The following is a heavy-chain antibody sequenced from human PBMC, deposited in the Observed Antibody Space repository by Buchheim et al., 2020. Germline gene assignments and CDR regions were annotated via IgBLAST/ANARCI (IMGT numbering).Heavy chain of an antibody. CDR1: GFTFSSYW. D-gene: IGHD1-7*01. CDR3: ARDATGYNWNYFLDY. J-gene: IGHJ4*02. CDR2: IKQDGSEK. Sequence: EVQLVESGGGLVQPGGSLRLSCAASGFTFSSYWMSWVRQAPGKGLEWVANIKQDGSEKYYVDSVKGRFTISRDNAKNSLSLQMNSLRAEDTAVYYCARDATGYNWNYFLDYWGQGTL. V-gene: IGHV3-7*01.